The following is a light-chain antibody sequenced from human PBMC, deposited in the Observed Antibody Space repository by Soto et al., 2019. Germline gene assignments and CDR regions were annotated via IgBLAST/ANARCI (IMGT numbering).Light chain of an antibody. CDR1: QSVSLS. CDR3: RQYHIWASGK. CDR2: GAS. Sequence: EIVLTQSPATLSVSLGHSATVSCRASQSVSLSLAWYQMRPGQPPRLLIYGASTRATDIPARFSGSGSGTAFTLTNSILQSEDFAVYFWRQYHIWASGKFGQATKVDNK. V-gene: IGKV3-15*01. J-gene: IGKJ1*01.